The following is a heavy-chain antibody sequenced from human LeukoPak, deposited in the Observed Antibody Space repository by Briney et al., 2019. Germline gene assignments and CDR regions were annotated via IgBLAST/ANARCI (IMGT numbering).Heavy chain of an antibody. CDR3: ARERPSQYYYYGMDV. Sequence: GGSLTLSRAASGFTFSSYWMSWVRHAPGKGLEWVANIKEDGSEKYYVDSVKGRFSISRDNAKISLYLQMNSLRAEDTAVYYCARERPSQYYYYGMDVWGQGTTVTVSS. V-gene: IGHV3-7*01. CDR1: GFTFSSYW. CDR2: IKEDGSEK. J-gene: IGHJ6*02.